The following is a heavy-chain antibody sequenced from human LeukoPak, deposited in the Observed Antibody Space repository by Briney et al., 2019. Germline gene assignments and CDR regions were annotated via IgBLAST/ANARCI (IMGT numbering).Heavy chain of an antibody. CDR1: GFTFSSYA. V-gene: IGHV3-30-3*01. CDR3: ARNELDIVVVPAAINYYYYGMDV. D-gene: IGHD2-2*03. Sequence: PGGSLRLSCAASGFTFSSYATHWVRQAPGKGLEWVAVISYDGTNKYYADSVKGRFTISRDNSKNTLYLQMNSLRAEDTAVYYCARNELDIVVVPAAINYYYYGMDVWGQGTTVTVPS. J-gene: IGHJ6*02. CDR2: ISYDGTNK.